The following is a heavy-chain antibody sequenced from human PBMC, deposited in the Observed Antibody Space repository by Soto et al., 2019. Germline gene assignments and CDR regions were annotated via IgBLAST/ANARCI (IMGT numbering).Heavy chain of an antibody. CDR3: ARAGALPADLDY. V-gene: IGHV1-3*01. Sequence: ASLKVSCKASGYTFTGYGVHWVRQAPGQRLEWMGWINAGNGNTKYSQKFQGRVTITRDTSASTAYMELSSLRSEDTAVYYCARAGALPADLDYPSQGTLVTVSA. J-gene: IGHJ4*02. CDR1: GYTFTGYG. D-gene: IGHD2-21*02. CDR2: INAGNGNT.